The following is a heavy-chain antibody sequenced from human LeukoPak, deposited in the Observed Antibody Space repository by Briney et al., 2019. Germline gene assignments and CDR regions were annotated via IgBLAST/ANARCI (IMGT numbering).Heavy chain of an antibody. CDR2: ISSFSSTI. J-gene: IGHJ4*02. V-gene: IGHV3-48*03. Sequence: QPGGSLRLSCAASRFTFSSYELNWVRQAPGKGLEWVSYISSFSSTIYYADSVMGRFTISRDNAKNSLYLQMNSLRAEDTAVYYCARSPNYKGYFDYWGQGTLVTVSS. CDR3: ARSPNYKGYFDY. D-gene: IGHD3-10*01. CDR1: RFTFSSYE.